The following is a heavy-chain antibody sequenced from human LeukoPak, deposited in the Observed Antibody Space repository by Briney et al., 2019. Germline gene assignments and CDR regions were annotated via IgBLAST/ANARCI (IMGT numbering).Heavy chain of an antibody. CDR2: IYHSGTT. Sequence: SGTLSLTCAVSGGSISSSHWWSWVRQPPGKGLEWIGEIYHSGTTNYNPSLKSRVTISIDTSKNQFSLKLSSVTAADTAVYYCARDAVDYYGSGNWFDPWGQGTLVTVSS. D-gene: IGHD3-10*01. V-gene: IGHV4-4*02. CDR3: ARDAVDYYGSGNWFDP. CDR1: GGSISSSHW. J-gene: IGHJ5*02.